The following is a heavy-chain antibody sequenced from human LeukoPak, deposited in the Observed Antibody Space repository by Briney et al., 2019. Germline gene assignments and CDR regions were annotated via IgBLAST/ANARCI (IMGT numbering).Heavy chain of an antibody. Sequence: GGSLRLSCAASGFTFSSYGMHWVRQAPGKGLEWVAFIRYDGSNKYYADSVKGRFTISRDNSKNTLYLQMNSLRAEDTAVYYCAKSSCSSTSCYWGYFDYWGQGTLVTVSS. CDR3: AKSSCSSTSCYWGYFDY. D-gene: IGHD2-2*01. J-gene: IGHJ4*02. V-gene: IGHV3-30*02. CDR2: IRYDGSNK. CDR1: GFTFSSYG.